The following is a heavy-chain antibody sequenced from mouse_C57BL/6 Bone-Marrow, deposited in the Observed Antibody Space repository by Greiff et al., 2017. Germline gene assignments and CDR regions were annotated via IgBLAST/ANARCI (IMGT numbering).Heavy chain of an antibody. J-gene: IGHJ2*01. CDR2: INPNNGGT. Sequence: EVQLQQSGPELVKPGASVKISCKASGYTFTDYYMNWVKQSHGKSLEWIGDINPNNGGTSYNQKFKGKATLTVDKSSSTAYMELRSLTSEDSAVYYCASITTVVASYYFDYWGQGTTLTVSS. D-gene: IGHD1-1*01. CDR3: ASITTVVASYYFDY. V-gene: IGHV1-26*01. CDR1: GYTFTDYY.